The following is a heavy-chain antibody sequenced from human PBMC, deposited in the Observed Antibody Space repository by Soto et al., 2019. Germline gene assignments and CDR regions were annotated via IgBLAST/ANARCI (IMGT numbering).Heavy chain of an antibody. CDR3: ASSYGSGYRAFDY. Sequence: QVQLVQSGAEVRKPGSSVKVSCKASGDTFSFYSINWVRQAPGLGLEWMGRINPILSMSNYAQRFQGRVTMTEDKSTSTGYMELSGLRSEDTAIYYCASSYGSGYRAFDYWGQGALVTVSS. CDR1: GDTFSFYS. V-gene: IGHV1-69*02. CDR2: INPILSMS. D-gene: IGHD3-10*01. J-gene: IGHJ4*02.